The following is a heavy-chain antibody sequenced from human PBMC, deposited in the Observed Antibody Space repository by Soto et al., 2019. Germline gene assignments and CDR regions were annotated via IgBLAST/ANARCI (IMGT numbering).Heavy chain of an antibody. V-gene: IGHV1-18*04. CDR1: GYTFTSYG. Sequence: GASVKVSCKGFGYTFTSYGISWLRQAPRQGLEWMGWISAYNGNTNYAQKVQGRVTMTTDTSTSTVYMELRSLRSDDTAVYYCARVISTSAHNCFDPWGQGTLVTVSS. CDR2: ISAYNGNT. D-gene: IGHD6-6*01. J-gene: IGHJ5*02. CDR3: ARVISTSAHNCFDP.